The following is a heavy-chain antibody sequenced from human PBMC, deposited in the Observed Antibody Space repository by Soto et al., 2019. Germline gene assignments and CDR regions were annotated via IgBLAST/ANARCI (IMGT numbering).Heavy chain of an antibody. D-gene: IGHD3-10*01. CDR2: INHSGST. CDR1: GGSFSGYY. V-gene: IGHV4-34*01. J-gene: IGHJ4*02. Sequence: SETLSLTCAVYGGSFSGYYWSWIRQPPGKGLEWIGEINHSGSTNYNPSLKSRVTISVDTSKNQFSLKLSSVTAADTAVYYCARGYYYGSGSYWKYYFDYWGQGTLVTVSS. CDR3: ARGYYYGSGSYWKYYFDY.